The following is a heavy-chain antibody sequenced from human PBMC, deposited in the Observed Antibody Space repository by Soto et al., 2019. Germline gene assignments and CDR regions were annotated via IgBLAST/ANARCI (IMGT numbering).Heavy chain of an antibody. D-gene: IGHD4-4*01. J-gene: IGHJ5*02. CDR3: AGDPDSHYNDSHASSYP. CDR1: GGTFSTYT. Sequence: QVQLVQSGAEVKKPGSSVKVSCKASGGTFSTYTITWVRQAPGQGLEWMGRITTIIGIINYAQKFQGRVTISADKFTGTAYMELTGLRSDDTAVYYCAGDPDSHYNDSHASSYPWGQGTLVTVSS. CDR2: ITTIIGII. V-gene: IGHV1-69*08.